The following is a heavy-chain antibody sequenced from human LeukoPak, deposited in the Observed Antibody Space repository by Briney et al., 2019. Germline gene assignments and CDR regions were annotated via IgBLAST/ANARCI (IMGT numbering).Heavy chain of an antibody. Sequence: SETLSLTCSVSGGSISSSSYYWGWIRQPPGKGLEWIGSVFYSGSTYYNPSLKSRVTISVDTSKNQFSLKLSSVTAADTAVYYCARDSSGYSSGWYRLYFDYWGQGTLVTVSS. CDR1: GGSISSSSYY. D-gene: IGHD6-19*01. CDR2: VFYSGST. V-gene: IGHV4-39*07. CDR3: ARDSSGYSSGWYRLYFDY. J-gene: IGHJ4*02.